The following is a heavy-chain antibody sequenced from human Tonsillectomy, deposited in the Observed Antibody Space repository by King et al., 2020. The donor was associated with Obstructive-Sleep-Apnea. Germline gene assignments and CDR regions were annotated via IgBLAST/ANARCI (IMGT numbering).Heavy chain of an antibody. CDR3: ARGTAIVGATSRAFDI. J-gene: IGHJ3*02. Sequence: QLQESGPGLVKPSETLSLTCTVSGASISSYCWSWVRQSAGKGLEWIGRLYTSGSPNDNPSLKSRVSMSGDTSKNQFSLKRNSVTAADTAVYYCARGTAIVGATSRAFDIWGQGTKVTVSS. CDR1: GASISSYC. CDR2: LYTSGSP. D-gene: IGHD1-26*01. V-gene: IGHV4-4*07.